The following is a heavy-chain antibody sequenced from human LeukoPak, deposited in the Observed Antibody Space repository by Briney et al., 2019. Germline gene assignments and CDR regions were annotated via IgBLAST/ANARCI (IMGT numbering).Heavy chain of an antibody. CDR2: ISYDGSNK. D-gene: IGHD5-12*01. Sequence: GGSLRLSCAASGFTFSSYGMHWVRQAPGKGLEWVAVISYDGSNKYYADSVKGRFTISRDNSKNTLYLQMNSLRAEDTAVYYCARGRTTYSGYEGPYYFDYWGQGTLVTVSS. CDR1: GFTFSSYG. V-gene: IGHV3-30*03. J-gene: IGHJ4*02. CDR3: ARGRTTYSGYEGPYYFDY.